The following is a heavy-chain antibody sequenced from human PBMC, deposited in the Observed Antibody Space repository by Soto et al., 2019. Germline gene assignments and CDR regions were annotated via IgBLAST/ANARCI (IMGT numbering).Heavy chain of an antibody. D-gene: IGHD3-16*01. V-gene: IGHV1-18*04. CDR3: ARGGGIYSIAWPIDH. J-gene: IGHJ4*02. CDR2: TGAYNGNT. Sequence: ASVKVSCKASGYTFTNYGISWVRQAPGQGLEWMGWTGAYNGNTNYAQKFQGRVTMTADTSTNTAYMELRSLRYDDTAVYYCARGGGIYSIAWPIDHGGQGTLVTVAS. CDR1: GYTFTNYG.